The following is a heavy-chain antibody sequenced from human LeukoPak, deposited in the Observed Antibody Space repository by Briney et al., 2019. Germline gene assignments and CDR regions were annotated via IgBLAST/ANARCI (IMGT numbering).Heavy chain of an antibody. CDR2: ISGSGGST. Sequence: GGSLRLSCAASGFTFSYYAMHWVRQAPGKGLEWVSAISGSGGSTYYADSVKGRFTISRDNSKNTLYLQMNSLRAEDTAVYYCAKRRGLELLYYYYMDVWGKGTTVTVSS. J-gene: IGHJ6*03. CDR3: AKRRGLELLYYYYMDV. V-gene: IGHV3-23*01. D-gene: IGHD1-7*01. CDR1: GFTFSYYA.